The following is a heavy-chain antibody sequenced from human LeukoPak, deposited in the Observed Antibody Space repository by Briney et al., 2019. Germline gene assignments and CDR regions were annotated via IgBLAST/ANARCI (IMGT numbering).Heavy chain of an antibody. Sequence: GGSLRLSCAASGFTFSSYSVNWVRQAPGKGLEGVSYISISSSNIYYADSEKGRFTISRDNAKNSLYLQMNSLRAEDTAVYYCARENVDTADYYHSYGMDVWGQGTTVTVSS. J-gene: IGHJ6*02. CDR2: ISISSSNI. D-gene: IGHD5-18*01. V-gene: IGHV3-48*01. CDR3: ARENVDTADYYHSYGMDV. CDR1: GFTFSSYS.